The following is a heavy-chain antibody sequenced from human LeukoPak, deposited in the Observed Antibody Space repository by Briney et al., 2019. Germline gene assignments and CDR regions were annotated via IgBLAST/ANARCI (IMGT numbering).Heavy chain of an antibody. Sequence: TGGSLRLSCAASGFTFSSYEMNWVRQAPGKGLEWVSYISSSGSTIYYADSVKGRFTISRDNAKNSLYLQMNSLRAEDTAVYYCARDRPMTTVTTTGTTYYYYYYMDVWGKGTTVTVSS. CDR2: ISSSGSTI. D-gene: IGHD4-17*01. V-gene: IGHV3-48*03. CDR1: GFTFSSYE. J-gene: IGHJ6*03. CDR3: ARDRPMTTVTTTGTTYYYYYYMDV.